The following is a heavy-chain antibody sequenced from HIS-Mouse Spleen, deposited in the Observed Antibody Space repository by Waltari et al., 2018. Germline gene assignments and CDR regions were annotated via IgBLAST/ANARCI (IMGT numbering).Heavy chain of an antibody. CDR3: ARDRSSSWYAFDI. Sequence: QVQLVQSGAEVKKPGASVKVSCKASGYTFTGYYMHWVRQAPGQGLEWMGWINPTSGGTNYAQKFQGRVTMTRDTSIGTAYMELSRLRSDDTAVYYCARDRSSSWYAFDIWGQGTMVTVSS. CDR2: INPTSGGT. D-gene: IGHD6-13*01. J-gene: IGHJ3*02. CDR1: GYTFTGYY. V-gene: IGHV1-2*02.